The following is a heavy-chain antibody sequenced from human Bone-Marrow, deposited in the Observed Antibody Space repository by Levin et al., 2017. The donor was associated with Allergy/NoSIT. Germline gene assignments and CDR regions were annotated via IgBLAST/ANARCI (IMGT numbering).Heavy chain of an antibody. CDR3: STVRYCSSGVCYARYYYYYGMDV. V-gene: IGHV3-15*07. CDR2: FKGKTDGGTT. CDR1: GFTLNNAW. D-gene: IGHD2-21*02. J-gene: IGHJ6*02. Sequence: GGSLRLSCAVSGFTLNNAWINWVRQAPGKGLEWVGRFKGKTDGGTTDYAAPVKGRFTISSDDSKNMLYLQMNSLKTEDTAVYYCSTVRYCSSGVCYARYYYYYGMDVWGQGTTVTVSS.